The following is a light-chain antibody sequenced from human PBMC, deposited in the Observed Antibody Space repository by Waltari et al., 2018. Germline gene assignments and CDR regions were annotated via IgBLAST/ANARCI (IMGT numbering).Light chain of an antibody. CDR3: NSRDSSGNHLDV. V-gene: IGLV3-19*01. CDR2: GKN. J-gene: IGLJ6*01. Sequence: SSELTQDPAVSVALGQTVRITCQGDSLRSYYASWYQQKPGQAPVLVTYGKNNRPPGIPDRFSGSSSGNTASLTITGAQAEDEADYYCNSRDSSGNHLDVFGSGTKVTVL. CDR1: SLRSYY.